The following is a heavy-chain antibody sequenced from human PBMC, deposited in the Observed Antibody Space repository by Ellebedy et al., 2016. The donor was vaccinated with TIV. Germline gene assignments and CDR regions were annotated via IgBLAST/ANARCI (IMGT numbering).Heavy chain of an antibody. CDR1: GFTFSSYW. Sequence: GESLKISCAASGFTFSSYWMSWVRQVRQAPGKGLEWVAHIKLDGSEKSYVDSVKGRFTIYRDNAKNSLYLQMNSLRAEDTAVYYCASGHRGNSLGIWGQGTMVTVSS. D-gene: IGHD3-16*01. J-gene: IGHJ3*02. CDR3: ASGHRGNSLGI. CDR2: IKLDGSEK. V-gene: IGHV3-7*03.